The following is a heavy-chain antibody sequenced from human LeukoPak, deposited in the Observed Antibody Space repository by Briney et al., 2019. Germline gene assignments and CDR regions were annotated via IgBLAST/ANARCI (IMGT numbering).Heavy chain of an antibody. J-gene: IGHJ4*02. CDR3: ARFQTASMSGFDY. D-gene: IGHD2-21*02. V-gene: IGHV4-59*01. CDR2: IYYSGST. Sequence: SETLSLTCPVSGGSISSYYWSWIRQPPGKGLEWIGYIYYSGSTNYNPSLKSRVTISVDTSKNQFSLKLSSVTAADTAVYYCARFQTASMSGFDYWGQGTLVTVSS. CDR1: GGSISSYY.